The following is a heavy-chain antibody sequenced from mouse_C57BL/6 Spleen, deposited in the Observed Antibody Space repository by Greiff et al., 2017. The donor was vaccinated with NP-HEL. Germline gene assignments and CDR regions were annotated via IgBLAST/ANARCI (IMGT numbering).Heavy chain of an antibody. CDR1: GYTFTDYY. D-gene: IGHD4-1*01. Sequence: VQLQQSGPELVKPGASVKISCKASGYTFTDYYMNWVKQSHGKSLEWIGDINPNNGGTSYNQKFKGKATLTVDKSSSTAYMQLSSLTSEDSAVYYCAREEAGTGFDYWGQGTTLTVSS. CDR2: INPNNGGT. CDR3: AREEAGTGFDY. J-gene: IGHJ2*01. V-gene: IGHV1-26*01.